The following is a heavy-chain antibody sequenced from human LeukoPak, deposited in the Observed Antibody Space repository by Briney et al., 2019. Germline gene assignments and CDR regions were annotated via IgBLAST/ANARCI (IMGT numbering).Heavy chain of an antibody. CDR3: ARIRPRGYSSYYKYYYYGMDV. J-gene: IGHJ6*02. CDR2: ICVFIGNT. Sequence: GASVTVSFKPSGYTFTIYGISGVRQAPGQGREGMGWICVFIGNTNYPQKLQGRATMTTDTSTSTAYTELRSLRSDDTAVYYCARIRPRGYSSYYKYYYYGMDVWGQGTTVTVSS. V-gene: IGHV1-18*01. D-gene: IGHD5-12*01. CDR1: GYTFTIYG.